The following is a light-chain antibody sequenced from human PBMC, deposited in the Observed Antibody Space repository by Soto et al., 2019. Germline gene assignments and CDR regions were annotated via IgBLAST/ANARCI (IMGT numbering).Light chain of an antibody. V-gene: IGKV3-20*01. Sequence: EILLTQSPCTLSLSPGERATLSCRASQSIAGSYLAWYQQKPGQAPRLLIYGASSRATGIPDRFSGSGSGTDFTLTISRLEPEDFAVYYCQQYGTSPIPFGQGTRLAIK. CDR3: QQYGTSPIP. CDR1: QSIAGSY. J-gene: IGKJ5*01. CDR2: GAS.